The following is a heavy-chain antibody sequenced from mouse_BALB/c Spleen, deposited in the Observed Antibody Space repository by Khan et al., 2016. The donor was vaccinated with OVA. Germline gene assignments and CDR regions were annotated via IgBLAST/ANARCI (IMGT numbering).Heavy chain of an antibody. CDR1: GYSITSDYA. D-gene: IGHD1-1*01. CDR3: ARSVTITTVVATDFDY. CDR2: ISYSGRT. J-gene: IGHJ2*01. V-gene: IGHV3-2*02. Sequence: EVQLQESGPGLVKPSQSLSLTCTVTGYSITSDYAWNWIRQFPGNKLEWMGYISYSGRTSYNPPLQSRISITRYTSKNQFFLQLNSVTAEDSAPYYCARSVTITTVVATDFDYWGQGTTLTVSS.